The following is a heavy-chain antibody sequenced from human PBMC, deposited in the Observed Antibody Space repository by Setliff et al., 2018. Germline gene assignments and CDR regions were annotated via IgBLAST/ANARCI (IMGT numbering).Heavy chain of an antibody. D-gene: IGHD3-22*01. J-gene: IGHJ3*02. CDR3: ARDLDYQYYYETSGRDAFDI. CDR2: ISAYNGDT. CDR1: GYTFTKYG. V-gene: IGHV1-18*01. Sequence: GASVKVSCKASGYTFTKYGINWVRQAPGQRLEWVGWISAYNGDTNYAQKLQGRVTMTTDTSTSTAYMELRSLRSDDTAVYYCARDLDYQYYYETSGRDAFDIWGLGTMVTVSS.